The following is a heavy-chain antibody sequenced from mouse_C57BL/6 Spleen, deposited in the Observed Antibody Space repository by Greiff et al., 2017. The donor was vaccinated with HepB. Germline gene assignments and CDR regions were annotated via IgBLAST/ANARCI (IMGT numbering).Heavy chain of an antibody. D-gene: IGHD2-3*01. CDR3: APDGYYTKPLFAY. CDR1: GFNIKNTY. CDR2: IDPANGNT. Sequence: EVKVVESVAELVRPGASVKLSCTASGFNIKNTYMHWVKQRPEQGLEWIGRIDPANGNTKYAPKFQGKATITADTSSNTAYLQLSSLTSEDTAIYYCAPDGYYTKPLFAYWGQGTLVTVSA. V-gene: IGHV14-3*01. J-gene: IGHJ3*01.